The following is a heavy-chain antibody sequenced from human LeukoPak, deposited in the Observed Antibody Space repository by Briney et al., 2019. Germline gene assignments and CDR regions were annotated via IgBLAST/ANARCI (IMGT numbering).Heavy chain of an antibody. V-gene: IGHV3-7*04. Sequence: GGSLRLSCAASGFTFSGFWMSWVRQAPGKGLEWVANIKQDGSENYYVDSVRGRFIISRDNARNSLYLQMNSLRAEDTAMYYCTRADYGVDSWGQGTLVTVSS. J-gene: IGHJ4*02. CDR3: TRADYGVDS. CDR2: IKQDGSEN. CDR1: GFTFSGFW. D-gene: IGHD3-16*01.